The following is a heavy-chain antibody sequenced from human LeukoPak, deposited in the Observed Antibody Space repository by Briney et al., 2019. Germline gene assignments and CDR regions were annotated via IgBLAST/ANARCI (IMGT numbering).Heavy chain of an antibody. CDR3: VRHYPSGQDY. D-gene: IGHD3-10*01. CDR2: IDPRDCFT. CDR1: GYTFTSYW. J-gene: IGHJ4*02. V-gene: IGHV5-10-1*01. Sequence: GESLKISFKASGYTFTSYWISWVRPRPGKGLEWMARIDPRDCFTRYGPSFQGHVTISSDKSINTAYLHWSSLKASDTATYYCVRHYPSGQDYWGQGTLVTVSS.